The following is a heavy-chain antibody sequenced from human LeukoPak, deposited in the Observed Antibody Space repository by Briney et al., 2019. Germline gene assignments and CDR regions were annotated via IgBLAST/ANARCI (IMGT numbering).Heavy chain of an antibody. CDR2: ISGSGGST. CDR3: AKTMVRPWGANDAFDI. J-gene: IGHJ3*02. Sequence: PGGSLRLSCAASGFTFSSYAMSWVRQAPGKGLEWVSAISGSGGSTYYADSVKGRFTISRDNSKNTLYLQMNSLRAEDTAVYYCAKTMVRPWGANDAFDIWGQGTMVTVSS. CDR1: GFTFSSYA. V-gene: IGHV3-23*01. D-gene: IGHD3-10*01.